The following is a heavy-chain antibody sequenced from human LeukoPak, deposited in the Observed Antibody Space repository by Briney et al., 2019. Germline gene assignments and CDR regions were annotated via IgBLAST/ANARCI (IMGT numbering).Heavy chain of an antibody. CDR3: ARTLNPSEMATSPQHY. V-gene: IGHV1-2*02. CDR1: GYIFSNHY. CDR2: INPNSGGT. Sequence: GASVKVSCKTSGYIFSNHYIHWVRQAPGQGLEWMGWINPNSGGTNYAQKFQGRVTMTRDTSISTAYMELSRLRSDDTAVYYCARTLNPSEMATSPQHYWGQGTLVTVSS. D-gene: IGHD5-24*01. J-gene: IGHJ4*02.